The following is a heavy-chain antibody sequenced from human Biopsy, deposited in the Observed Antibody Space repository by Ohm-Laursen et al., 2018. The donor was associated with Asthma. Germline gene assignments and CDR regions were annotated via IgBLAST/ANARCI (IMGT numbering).Heavy chain of an antibody. J-gene: IGHJ4*02. CDR2: INSVFGTT. D-gene: IGHD2-2*01. V-gene: IGHV1-69*13. Sequence: ASVKVSYKSLGGTFNTYVIGWVRQAPGQGLEWMGGINSVFGTTTYPQKFQDRVTITADDSTSTVYMELSSLRSEDTAVYYCARKAGSCISRTCYSLDFWGQGTLVTDSS. CDR1: GGTFNTYV. CDR3: ARKAGSCISRTCYSLDF.